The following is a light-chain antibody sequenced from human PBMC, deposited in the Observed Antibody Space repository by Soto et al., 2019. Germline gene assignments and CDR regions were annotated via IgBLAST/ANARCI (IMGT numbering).Light chain of an antibody. CDR3: QQSYNTPLT. J-gene: IGKJ4*01. CDR2: VAS. V-gene: IGKV1-39*01. Sequence: DIQMTQSPSSLSASVGDRVTITCRASQSIRTSVNWYQQKPGKAPKLLIHVASSLQSGVPSRFSGTGSGTDFTLTISSLQPEDFATYYCQQSYNTPLTFGGGTKVDIK. CDR1: QSIRTS.